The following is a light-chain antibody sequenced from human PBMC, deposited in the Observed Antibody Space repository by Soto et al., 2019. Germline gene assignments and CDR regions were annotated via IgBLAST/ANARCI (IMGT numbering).Light chain of an antibody. V-gene: IGKV3-15*01. Sequence: EIVLTQSPATLSVSPGERATLSCRASQTVNQKLGWYQQKPGQAPRLLIYVASTRATGIPARFSGSGAGTDFTLTISRLEPEDFAVYYCQQYGDSPLTFGGGTKVEIK. CDR3: QQYGDSPLT. CDR1: QTVNQK. CDR2: VAS. J-gene: IGKJ4*01.